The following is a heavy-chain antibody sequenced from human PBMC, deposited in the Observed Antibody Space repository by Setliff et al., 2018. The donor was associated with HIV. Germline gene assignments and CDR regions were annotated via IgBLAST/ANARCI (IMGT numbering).Heavy chain of an antibody. Sequence: SETLSLTCTVSGASIISSTYYWSWIRQPPGKGLEWIGYIYYSGSTNYNPSLKSRVTISVDTSKNQFSLKLSSVTAADTAVYYCARRRSPPSGFYSKYYLDVWGKGTTVTVSS. D-gene: IGHD3-22*01. CDR3: ARRRSPPSGFYSKYYLDV. V-gene: IGHV4-61*05. CDR2: IYYSGST. CDR1: GASIISSTYY. J-gene: IGHJ6*03.